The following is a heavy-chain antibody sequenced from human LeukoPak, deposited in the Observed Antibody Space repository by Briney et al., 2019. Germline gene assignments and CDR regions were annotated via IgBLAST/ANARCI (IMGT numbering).Heavy chain of an antibody. V-gene: IGHV3-11*06. J-gene: IGHJ4*02. CDR3: VRDLPGEGIDY. D-gene: IGHD3-10*01. CDR1: GFTFSDYY. CDR2: ISSSSSYT. Sequence: GGSLRLSCAASGFTFSDYYMSWIRQAPGKGLEWVSYISSSSSYTNYADSVKGRFTISRDNAKNTLYLQMNSLRAEDTAVYYCVRDLPGEGIDYWGQGTLVTVSS.